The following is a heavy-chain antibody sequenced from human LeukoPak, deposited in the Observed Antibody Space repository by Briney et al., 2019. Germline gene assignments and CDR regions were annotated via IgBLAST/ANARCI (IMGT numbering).Heavy chain of an antibody. CDR1: GYTFSGHY. J-gene: IGHJ6*02. V-gene: IGHV1-2*02. D-gene: IGHD6-19*01. CDR2: INANNGGT. CDR3: ARDRVPFYSSTFKDYYLQYGLDV. Sequence: ASAKVSCKASGYTFSGHYIHWVRQAPGQGLEWMGWINANNGGTSYAQKFQGRVSLTRDTSINTAYMEVSRLRADDTALYFCARDRVPFYSSTFKDYYLQYGLDVWGQGTTVTVSS.